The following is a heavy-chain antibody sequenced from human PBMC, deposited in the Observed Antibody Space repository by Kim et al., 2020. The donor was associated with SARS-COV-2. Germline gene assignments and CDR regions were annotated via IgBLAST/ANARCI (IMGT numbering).Heavy chain of an antibody. V-gene: IGHV3-33*05. J-gene: IGHJ6*02. CDR2: ISYDGSNK. D-gene: IGHD6-13*01. CDR1: GFTFSSYG. Sequence: GGSLRLSCAASGFTFSSYGMHWVRQAPGKGLEWVAVISYDGSNKYYADSVKGRFTISRDNSKNTLYLQMNSLRAEDTAVYYCARNQYSSSWYSSGLYYYYGMDVWGQGTTVTVSS. CDR3: ARNQYSSSWYSSGLYYYYGMDV.